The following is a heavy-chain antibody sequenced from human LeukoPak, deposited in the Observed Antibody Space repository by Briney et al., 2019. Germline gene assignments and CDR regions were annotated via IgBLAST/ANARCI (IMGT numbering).Heavy chain of an antibody. V-gene: IGHV4-34*08. CDR2: IDHTGST. D-gene: IGHD1-14*01. CDR1: GGTMIGYN. CDR3: SLVHNHSGRPGP. Sequence: PSETLSLTCAVYGGTMIGYNWSWLRQTPGKGLEYIGEIDHTGSTTYNPSLRSRVTISIDTSKNQFYLNVRSVTAADTALYYCSLVHNHSGRPGPWGQGTPVTVSS. J-gene: IGHJ5*02.